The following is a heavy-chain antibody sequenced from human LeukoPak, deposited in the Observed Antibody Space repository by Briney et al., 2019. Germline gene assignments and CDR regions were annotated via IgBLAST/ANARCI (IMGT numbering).Heavy chain of an antibody. J-gene: IGHJ4*02. Sequence: GGSLRLSCAASGFTFSSYGMHWVRQAPGKGLEWVAVIWYDGSNKYYADSVKGRFTISRDNSKNTLYLQMNSLRAEDTAVYYCAKAVGTGGYYFDYWGQGTLATVSS. CDR2: IWYDGSNK. V-gene: IGHV3-30*02. CDR1: GFTFSSYG. CDR3: AKAVGTGGYYFDY. D-gene: IGHD3-10*01.